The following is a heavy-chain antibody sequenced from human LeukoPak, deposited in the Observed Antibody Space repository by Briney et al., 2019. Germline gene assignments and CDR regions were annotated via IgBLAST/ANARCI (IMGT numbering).Heavy chain of an antibody. Sequence: PGGSLRLSRSASGFTFPTYGMHWVRQAPGKGLEYVSGINFNGRSTYYADSVKGRFTISRDNSKNTLYLQMSSLRDEDTAVYYCVKGGDSSPTYKFDYWGQGTLVTVSS. V-gene: IGHV3-64D*06. J-gene: IGHJ4*02. D-gene: IGHD6-13*01. CDR2: INFNGRST. CDR3: VKGGDSSPTYKFDY. CDR1: GFTFPTYG.